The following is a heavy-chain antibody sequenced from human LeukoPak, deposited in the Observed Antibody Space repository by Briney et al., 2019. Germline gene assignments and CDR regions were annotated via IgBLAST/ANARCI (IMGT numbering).Heavy chain of an antibody. CDR3: ARDRELGAIDY. D-gene: IGHD7-27*01. CDR1: GFAVSGYS. V-gene: IGHV3-21*01. J-gene: IGHJ4*02. CDR2: IDSSRTYV. Sequence: GGSLRLSCAASGFAVSGYSMNWVRQPPGKGLEWVSSIDSSRTYVYYADSVKGRFTISRDNAKNSLSLQMNSLRAEDTAVYYCARDRELGAIDYWGQGTLVTVSS.